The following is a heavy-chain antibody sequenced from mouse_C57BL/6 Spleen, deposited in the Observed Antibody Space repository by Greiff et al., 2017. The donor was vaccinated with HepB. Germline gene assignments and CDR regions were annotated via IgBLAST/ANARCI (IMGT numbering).Heavy chain of an antibody. J-gene: IGHJ2*01. Sequence: QVQLKESGPELVKPGASVKISCKASGYAFSSSWMNWVKQRPGKGLEWIGRIYPGDGDTNYNGKFKGKATLTADKSSSTAYMQLSSLTSEDSAVYFCARSEDYDDYWGQGTTLTVSS. CDR3: ARSEDYDDY. CDR1: GYAFSSSW. CDR2: IYPGDGDT. V-gene: IGHV1-82*01. D-gene: IGHD2-4*01.